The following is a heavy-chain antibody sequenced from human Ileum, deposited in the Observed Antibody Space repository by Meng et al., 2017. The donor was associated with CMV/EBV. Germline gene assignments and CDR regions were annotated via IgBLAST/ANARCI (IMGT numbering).Heavy chain of an antibody. V-gene: IGHV3-23*01. CDR1: GFTFSSYA. CDR2: ISGSGGST. D-gene: IGHD3-16*02. CDR3: AKENPPYDYVWGSYRLNSNWFDP. J-gene: IGHJ5*02. Sequence: GGSLRLSCAASGFTFSSYAMSWVRQAPGKGLEWVSTISGSGGSTYYAASLKGRFTISRDNSKNTLYLQMNSLRAEDTAVYYCAKENPPYDYVWGSYRLNSNWFDPWGQGTLVTVSS.